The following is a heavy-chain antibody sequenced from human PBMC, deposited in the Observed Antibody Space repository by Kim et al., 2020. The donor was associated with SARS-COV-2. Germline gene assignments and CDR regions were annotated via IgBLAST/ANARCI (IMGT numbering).Heavy chain of an antibody. Sequence: GGSLRLSCSASGFTFSSYAMHWVRQAPGKGLEYVSAISSNGGSTYYADSVKGRFTISRDNSKNTLYLQMSSLRAEDTAVYYCASGGMGATTIPPYWGQGTLVTVSS. CDR1: GFTFSSYA. V-gene: IGHV3-64D*06. CDR3: ASGGMGATTIPPY. CDR2: ISSNGGST. J-gene: IGHJ4*02. D-gene: IGHD1-26*01.